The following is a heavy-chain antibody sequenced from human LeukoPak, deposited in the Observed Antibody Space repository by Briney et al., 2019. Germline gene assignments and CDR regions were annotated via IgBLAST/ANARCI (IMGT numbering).Heavy chain of an antibody. CDR3: ATDRVYRSSGRVLGFFHY. CDR2: FDSKNNKM. V-gene: IGHV1-24*01. D-gene: IGHD6-19*01. CDR1: EYSLSDLS. J-gene: IGHJ4*02. Sequence: GASVKVSCKISEYSLSDLSIHWVREAPGKGLEWMGGFDSKNNKMFYLQKFQGRVTIHEDTSADTAYMELTSLRSEGTAVYFCATDRVYRSSGRVLGFFHYWREGTLVIVSS.